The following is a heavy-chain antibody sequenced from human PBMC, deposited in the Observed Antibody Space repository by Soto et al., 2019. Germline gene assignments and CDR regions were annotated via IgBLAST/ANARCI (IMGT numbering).Heavy chain of an antibody. D-gene: IGHD6-19*01. V-gene: IGHV4-38-2*02. CDR3: ARVHVMVVAGSTFDY. J-gene: IGHJ4*01. CDR2: TYHGGTT. Sequence: SEPLSLTCTVSGYSIRSVSYWALIWQPPLKGPEWISSTYHGGTTFNNPPPKSRTPIPAHTPNTQSPLKLTSVPAADTAVYYCARVHVMVVAGSTFDYWGHETLVTVSS. CDR1: GYSIRSVSY.